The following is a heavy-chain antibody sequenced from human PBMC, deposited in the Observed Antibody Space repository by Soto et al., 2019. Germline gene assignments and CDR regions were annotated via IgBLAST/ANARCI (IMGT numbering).Heavy chain of an antibody. CDR3: ARVPGY. J-gene: IGHJ4*02. CDR2: IYHSGST. CDR1: GCTISRGGYS. Sequence: QLQLQESGSVLLKPSQTLSLTCAVSGCTISRGGYSWSWIRQPPGKGLEWIGYIYHSGSTYYNPSLKSRVAISVDRSKNQFSLKLSSVTAADTAVYYCARVPGYWGQGTLGSVST. V-gene: IGHV4-30-2*01.